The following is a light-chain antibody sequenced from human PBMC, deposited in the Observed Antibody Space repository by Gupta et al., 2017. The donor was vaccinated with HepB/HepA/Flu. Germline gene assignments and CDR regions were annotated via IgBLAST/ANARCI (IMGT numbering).Light chain of an antibody. CDR1: QSVSSSY. CDR3: QQYGSSPCS. V-gene: IGKV3-20*01. CDR2: GAS. J-gene: IGKJ2*04. Sequence: VLTQSPGTLSLSPGERATLSCRASQSVSSSYLAWYQQKPGQAPRLLIYGASSMATGIPDRFSGSGSGTDFTLTISRLEPEDFAVYYCQQYGSSPCSFGQGTKLEIK.